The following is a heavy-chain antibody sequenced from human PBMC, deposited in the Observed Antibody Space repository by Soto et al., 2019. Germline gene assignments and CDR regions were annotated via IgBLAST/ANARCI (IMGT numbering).Heavy chain of an antibody. Sequence: ASVKVSCKASGYTFTSYGISWVRQAPGQGLEWMGWISAYNGNTNYAQKFQGRVTMTTDTSTSTAYMELSSLRSEDTAVYYCAKSATVPAAIAYWGQGTLVTVSS. D-gene: IGHD2-2*02. CDR1: GYTFTSYG. J-gene: IGHJ4*02. CDR2: ISAYNGNT. V-gene: IGHV1-18*01. CDR3: AKSATVPAAIAY.